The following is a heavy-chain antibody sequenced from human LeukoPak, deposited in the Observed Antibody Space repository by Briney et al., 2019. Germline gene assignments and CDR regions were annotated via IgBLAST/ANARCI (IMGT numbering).Heavy chain of an antibody. Sequence: ASVKVSCKVSGYTLTELSMHWVRQAPGKGLEWMGGFDPEDGETIYAQRFQGRVTITADESTSTAYMELSSLRSEDTAVYYCASYYYDSSGYFQHWGQGTLVTVSS. D-gene: IGHD3-22*01. CDR2: FDPEDGET. J-gene: IGHJ1*01. V-gene: IGHV1-24*01. CDR1: GYTLTELS. CDR3: ASYYYDSSGYFQH.